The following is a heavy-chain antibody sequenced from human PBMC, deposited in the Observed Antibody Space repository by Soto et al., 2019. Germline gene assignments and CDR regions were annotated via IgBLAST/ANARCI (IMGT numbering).Heavy chain of an antibody. CDR2: IYQSGVT. V-gene: IGHV4-30-2*01. Sequence: TLCLTFNLSGHSSSISTSSWSWIRQPPGKALQWIGFIYQSGVTSYNPSLASRVSISLDRSKNQCSLKLKSVTAADTAVYFWAGMPYTSGLRFDPWGPGTLVTGSS. J-gene: IGHJ5*02. CDR1: GHSSSISTSS. CDR3: AGMPYTSGLRFDP. D-gene: IGHD6-19*01.